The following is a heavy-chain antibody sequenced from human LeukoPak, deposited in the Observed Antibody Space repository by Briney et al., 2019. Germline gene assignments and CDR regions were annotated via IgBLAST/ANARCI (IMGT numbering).Heavy chain of an antibody. CDR2: ISSSGSTI. CDR3: ARGRSGSYYEGSAFDI. D-gene: IGHD1-26*01. Sequence: GGSLRLSCAASGFTFSDYYMSWIRQAPGKGLEWVSYISSSGSTIYYADSVKGRFTISRDNSKNTLYLQMGSLRAEDMAVYYCARGRSGSYYEGSAFDIWGQGTMVTVSS. J-gene: IGHJ3*02. V-gene: IGHV3-11*04. CDR1: GFTFSDYY.